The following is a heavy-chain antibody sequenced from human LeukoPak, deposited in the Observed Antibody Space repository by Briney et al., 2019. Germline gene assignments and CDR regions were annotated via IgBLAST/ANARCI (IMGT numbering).Heavy chain of an antibody. CDR2: IYSGGST. CDR3: AREDILTGFDY. Sequence: PGGSLRLSCAASGFTVNSNYMSWVRQAPGKGLEWVSVIYSGGSTYYADSVKGRFIISRDNSKNTLYLQMNSLRAEDTAVYYCAREDILTGFDYWGQGTLVTVSS. CDR1: GFTVNSNY. V-gene: IGHV3-53*01. D-gene: IGHD3-9*01. J-gene: IGHJ4*02.